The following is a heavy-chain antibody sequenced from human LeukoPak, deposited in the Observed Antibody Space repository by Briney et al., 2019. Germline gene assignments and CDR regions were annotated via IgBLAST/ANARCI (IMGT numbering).Heavy chain of an antibody. CDR2: IYRGGTT. Sequence: PSQTLSLTCAVSGGSITSGGYSWGWIRQPPGKGLEWIGYIYRGGTTYYNPTLKSRVTISVDRSKNQFSLNLSSVTAADTAVYYCARAPVQLERRPNYYYYFGMDVWGQGTTVTVSS. D-gene: IGHD1-1*01. CDR3: ARAPVQLERRPNYYYYFGMDV. V-gene: IGHV4-30-2*01. J-gene: IGHJ6*02. CDR1: GGSITSGGYS.